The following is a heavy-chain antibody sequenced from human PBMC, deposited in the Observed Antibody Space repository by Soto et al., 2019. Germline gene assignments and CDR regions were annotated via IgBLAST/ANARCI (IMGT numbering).Heavy chain of an antibody. J-gene: IGHJ4*02. D-gene: IGHD1-26*01. CDR2: ISGSGGST. CDR1: GFTFSSYA. CDR3: AASFWSYRFDY. Sequence: VGSLRLSCAASGFTFSSYAMSWVRQAPGKGLEWVSAISGSGGSTYYADSVKGRFTISRDNSKNTLYLQMNSLRAEDTAVYYCAASFWSYRFDYWGQGTLVTVSS. V-gene: IGHV3-23*01.